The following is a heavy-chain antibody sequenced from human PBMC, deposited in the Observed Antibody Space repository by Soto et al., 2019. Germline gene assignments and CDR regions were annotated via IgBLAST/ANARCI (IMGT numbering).Heavy chain of an antibody. V-gene: IGHV1-2*02. CDR1: GYTFTTFH. D-gene: IGHD3-9*01. CDR2: INPDTGDS. Sequence: QVHLVQSGAEVRKPGASVKVSCKASGYTFTTFHLHWVRLAPGQGLEWMGWINPDTGDSEYGQKFQGRVTMTRDTSITTAYMELSGLTSDDTAVYYCASSTPSVGLVRSFDYWGQGTLVTVSS. CDR3: ASSTPSVGLVRSFDY. J-gene: IGHJ4*02.